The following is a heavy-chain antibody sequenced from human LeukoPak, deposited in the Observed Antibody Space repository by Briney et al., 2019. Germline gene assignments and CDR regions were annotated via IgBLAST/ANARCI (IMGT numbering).Heavy chain of an antibody. CDR3: SRDPTGYYDSSYLDY. D-gene: IGHD3-22*01. J-gene: IGHJ4*02. V-gene: IGHV3-30*01. CDR2: ISYDGSNK. CDR1: GLTFISYA. Sequence: GGSLRLSCAASGLTFISYAMHWVRQAPGKGLELVAVISYDGSNKYYANSVKGRFTISRDNSKNTLYLQMNSLRAEDTALDYCSRDPTGYYDSSYLDYWGQGTLVTVSS.